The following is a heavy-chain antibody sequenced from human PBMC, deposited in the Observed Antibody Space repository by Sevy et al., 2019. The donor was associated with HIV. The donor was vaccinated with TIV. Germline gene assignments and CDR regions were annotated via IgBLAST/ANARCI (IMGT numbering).Heavy chain of an antibody. J-gene: IGHJ6*02. Sequence: ALVKVSCKASGYTFSDYYIHWVRQAPGQGLEWMAWINPNDGVTHYAQKFQGGVTLTRDTSVSTAYMELRGLRYDDTAIYYCARLTTRPTSDLYGMDVWGQGTPVTVSS. CDR2: INPNDGVT. V-gene: IGHV1-2*02. D-gene: IGHD4-17*01. CDR1: GYTFSDYY. CDR3: ARLTTRPTSDLYGMDV.